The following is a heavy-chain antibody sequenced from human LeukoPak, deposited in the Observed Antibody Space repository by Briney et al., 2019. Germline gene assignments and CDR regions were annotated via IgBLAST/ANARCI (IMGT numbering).Heavy chain of an antibody. J-gene: IGHJ5*02. V-gene: IGHV4-4*02. CDR2: IYHSGST. D-gene: IGHD6-19*01. Sequence: PSETLSLTCAVSGGSISSSNWWSWVRQPPGKGLEWIGEIYHSGSTNYNPSLKSRVTISVDKSKNQFSLTMNSVTAADTALYYCARGRPYTSGVPPWFDPWGQGTLVTVSS. CDR1: GGSISSSNW. CDR3: ARGRPYTSGVPPWFDP.